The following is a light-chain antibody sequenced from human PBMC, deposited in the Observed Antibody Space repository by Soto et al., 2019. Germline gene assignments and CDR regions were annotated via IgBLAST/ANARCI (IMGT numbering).Light chain of an antibody. CDR2: DGR. CDR3: CSFAGAVTAV. J-gene: IGLJ2*01. CDR1: SSDVGTYNL. Sequence: QSALTQPAYVSGSPGQSINISCTGISSDVGTYNLVSWYQHHPGRGPKLMIYDGRNRPSGVSTRVSGSKSGSTASLTISVLQSEDEADYYCCSFAGAVTAVFGGGTKLTAL. V-gene: IGLV2-23*01.